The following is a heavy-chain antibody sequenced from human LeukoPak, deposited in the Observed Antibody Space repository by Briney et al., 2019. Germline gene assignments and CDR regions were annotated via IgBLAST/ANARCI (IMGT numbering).Heavy chain of an antibody. CDR1: GVSISSYH. J-gene: IGHJ5*02. Sequence: PSETLSLTCTVSGVSISSYHWSWLRQPPGKGLEWIGYIYYSGSTNYNPSLKSRVTISVDTSKNQFSLKVNSVTAADTAVYYCARVVAGRRFDPWGQGTLVTVSS. CDR3: ARVVAGRRFDP. V-gene: IGHV4-59*01. D-gene: IGHD6-19*01. CDR2: IYYSGST.